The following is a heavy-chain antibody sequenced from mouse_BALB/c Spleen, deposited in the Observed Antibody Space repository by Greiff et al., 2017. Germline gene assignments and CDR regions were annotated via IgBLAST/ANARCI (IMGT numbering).Heavy chain of an antibody. CDR3: ARNYYYGSSYYAMDY. Sequence: VKVEESGPGLVAPSQSLSITCTVSGFSLSRYSVHWVRQPPGKGLEWLGMIWGGGSTDYNSALKSRLSISKDNSKSQVFLKMNSLQTDDTAMYYCARNYYYGSSYYAMDYWGQGTSVTVSS. V-gene: IGHV2-6-4*01. J-gene: IGHJ4*01. D-gene: IGHD1-1*01. CDR2: IWGGGST. CDR1: GFSLSRYS.